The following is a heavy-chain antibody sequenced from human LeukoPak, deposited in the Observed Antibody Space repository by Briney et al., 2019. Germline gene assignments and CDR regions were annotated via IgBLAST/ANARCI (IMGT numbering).Heavy chain of an antibody. CDR2: ISSSSSSI. D-gene: IGHD5-18*01. J-gene: IGHJ4*02. CDR1: RFTFNSYS. V-gene: IGHV3-21*01. Sequence: GGSLRLSCAASRFTFNSYSMKWVRQAPGLGLEWVSSISSSSSSIYYADSVKGRFTISRDNAKNSLYLKMNSLRAEDTAVYYCARASGDIVETATMGSYWGQGTLVTVSS. CDR3: ARASGDIVETATMGSY.